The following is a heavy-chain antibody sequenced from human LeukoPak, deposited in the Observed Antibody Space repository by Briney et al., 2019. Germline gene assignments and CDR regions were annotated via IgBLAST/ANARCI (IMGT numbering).Heavy chain of an antibody. J-gene: IGHJ6*03. CDR1: GFTFSSYA. CDR3: ARGGYSYGYYYYYYMDV. D-gene: IGHD5-18*01. V-gene: IGHV3-23*01. CDR2: ISGSGGST. Sequence: PGGSLRLSCAASGFTFSSYAMSWVRQAPGKGLEWVSAISGSGGSTYYADSVKGRFTISRDNSKNTLYLQMNSLRAEDTAVYYCARGGYSYGYYYYYYMDVWGKGTTVTISS.